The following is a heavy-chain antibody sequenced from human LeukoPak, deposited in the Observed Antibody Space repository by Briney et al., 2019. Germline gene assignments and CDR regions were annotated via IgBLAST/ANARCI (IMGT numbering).Heavy chain of an antibody. Sequence: GGSLRLSCAASGFTFSGSAMHWVRQASGKGLEWVGGIRSKANSYATADAASVKGRFTISRDDSKNTAYLQMNSLKTEDTAVYYCTSSQAAAGPFDYWGQGTLVTVSS. CDR3: TSSQAAAGPFDY. CDR1: GFTFSGSA. V-gene: IGHV3-73*01. J-gene: IGHJ4*02. CDR2: IRSKANSYAT. D-gene: IGHD6-13*01.